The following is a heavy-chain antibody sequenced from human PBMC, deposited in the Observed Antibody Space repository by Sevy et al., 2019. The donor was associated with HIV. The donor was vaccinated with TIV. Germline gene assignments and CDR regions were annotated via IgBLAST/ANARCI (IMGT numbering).Heavy chain of an antibody. CDR1: GFTFSNYG. CDR3: AKTRYHYHISGFFGGTFVPDY. Sequence: GGSLRLSCAASGFTFSNYGIHWVRQTPGKGLEWLAFISFDGSDKYYADSVKGRFTISREDSKNTLYLHLNSLRVEDTAVYYCAKTRYHYHISGFFGGTFVPDYWGHGTLVTVSS. V-gene: IGHV3-30*18. J-gene: IGHJ4*01. D-gene: IGHD3-22*01. CDR2: ISFDGSDK.